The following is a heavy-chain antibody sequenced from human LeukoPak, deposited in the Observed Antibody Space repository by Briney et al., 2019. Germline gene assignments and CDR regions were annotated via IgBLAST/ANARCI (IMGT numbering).Heavy chain of an antibody. CDR2: ISGGGRST. CDR1: GFAFSTCA. CDR3: ARERYFDY. J-gene: IGHJ4*02. V-gene: IGHV3-23*01. Sequence: GGSLRLSCAASGFAFSTCAMSWVRQAPGKGLEWVSTISGGGRSTDYADSVKGLFTISRDNSKNTLYLQMNSLRAEDTAVYYCARERYFDYWGQGTLVTVSS.